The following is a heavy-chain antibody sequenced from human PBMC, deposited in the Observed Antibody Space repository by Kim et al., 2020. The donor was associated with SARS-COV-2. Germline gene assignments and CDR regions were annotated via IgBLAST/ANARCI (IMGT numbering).Heavy chain of an antibody. CDR2: ISGSGGST. V-gene: IGHV3-23*01. Sequence: GGSLRLSCAASRFTFSSYAMSWVRQAPGKGLEWVSAISGSGGSTYYADSMKGRFTISRDNSKNTLYLQMNSLRAEDTAVYYCAKVSKPLAAAGKQQTYNWFDPWGQGTLVTVSS. CDR1: RFTFSSYA. D-gene: IGHD6-13*01. CDR3: AKVSKPLAAAGKQQTYNWFDP. J-gene: IGHJ5*02.